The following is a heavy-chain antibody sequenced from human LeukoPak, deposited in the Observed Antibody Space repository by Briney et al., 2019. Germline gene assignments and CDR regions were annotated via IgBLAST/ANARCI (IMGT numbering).Heavy chain of an antibody. CDR1: GFTFSSYA. D-gene: IGHD3-16*02. J-gene: IGHJ4*02. V-gene: IGHV3-30*04. Sequence: PGRSLRLSCAASGFTFSSYAIHWVRQAPGKGLEWVAVISYDGSNKYYADSVKGRFTISRDNSKNTLYLQMNSLRAEDTAVYYCAKESDRMITFGGVIVTKEVHPDYWGQGTLVTVSS. CDR3: AKESDRMITFGGVIVTKEVHPDY. CDR2: ISYDGSNK.